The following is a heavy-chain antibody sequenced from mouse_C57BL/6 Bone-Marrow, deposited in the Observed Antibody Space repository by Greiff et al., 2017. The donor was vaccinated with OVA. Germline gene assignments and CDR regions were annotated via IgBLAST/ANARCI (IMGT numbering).Heavy chain of an antibody. Sequence: VQLQQSGTVLARPGASVKMSCKTSGYTFTSYWMHWVKQRPGQGLEWIGAIYPGNSDTSYNQKFKGKAKLTAVTSASTAYMELSSLTNEDSAVYYCLYYDYLAWFAYWGQGTLVTVSA. V-gene: IGHV1-5*01. D-gene: IGHD2-4*01. CDR3: LYYDYLAWFAY. J-gene: IGHJ3*01. CDR2: IYPGNSDT. CDR1: GYTFTSYW.